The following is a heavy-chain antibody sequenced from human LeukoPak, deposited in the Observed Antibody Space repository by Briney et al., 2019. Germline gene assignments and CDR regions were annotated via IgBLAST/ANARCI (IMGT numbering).Heavy chain of an antibody. CDR1: GFPFSASA. Sequence: GSLRLSCAASGFPFSASAMTWVRHAPGKGLEWVSHILSTGTTYYADSVRGRFTISRDNSKNTLYLLLSSLSADDTAVYYCATVKYDYGDPVGWFDPWGQGTLVTVSS. J-gene: IGHJ5*02. D-gene: IGHD4-17*01. V-gene: IGHV3-23*01. CDR2: ILSTGTT. CDR3: ATVKYDYGDPVGWFDP.